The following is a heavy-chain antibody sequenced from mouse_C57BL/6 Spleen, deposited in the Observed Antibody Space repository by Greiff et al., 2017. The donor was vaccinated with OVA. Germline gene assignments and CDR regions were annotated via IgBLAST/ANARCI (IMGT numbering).Heavy chain of an antibody. D-gene: IGHD1-1*01. Sequence: QVQLQQPGTELVKPGASVKLSCKASGYTFTSYWMHWVKQRPGQGLEWIGNINPSNGGTNYNEKFKSKATLTVDKSSSTAYMQLSSLTSEDSAVYYCARDHYYYGSSYAHWYFDVWGTGTTVTVSS. CDR3: ARDHYYYGSSYAHWYFDV. CDR1: GYTFTSYW. V-gene: IGHV1-53*01. J-gene: IGHJ1*03. CDR2: INPSNGGT.